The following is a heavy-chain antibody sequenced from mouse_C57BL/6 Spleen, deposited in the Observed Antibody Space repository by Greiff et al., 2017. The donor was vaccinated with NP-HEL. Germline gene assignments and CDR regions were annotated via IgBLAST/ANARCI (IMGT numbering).Heavy chain of an antibody. CDR3: ARVYGSSYGYFDV. J-gene: IGHJ1*03. V-gene: IGHV5-16*01. CDR1: GFTFSDYY. D-gene: IGHD1-1*01. Sequence: EVMLVESEGGLVQPGSSMKLSCTASGFTFSDYYMAWVRQVPEKGLEWVANINYDGSSTYYLDSLKSRFIISRDNAKNILYLQMSSLKSEDTATDYCARVYGSSYGYFDVWGTGTTVTVSS. CDR2: INYDGSST.